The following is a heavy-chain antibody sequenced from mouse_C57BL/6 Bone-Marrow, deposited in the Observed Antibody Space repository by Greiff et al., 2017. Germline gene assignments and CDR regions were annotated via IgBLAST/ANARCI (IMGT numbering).Heavy chain of an antibody. CDR1: GYAFSSYW. CDR2: IYPGDGDT. J-gene: IGHJ1*03. V-gene: IGHV1-80*01. CDR3: ACITTVVGRWYFDV. D-gene: IGHD1-1*01. Sequence: QVQLKESGAELVKPGASVKISCKASGYAFSSYWMNWVKQRPGKGLEWIGQIYPGDGDTNYNGKFKGKATLTADKSSSTAYMQLSSLTSEDSAVYFCACITTVVGRWYFDVWGTGTTVTVSS.